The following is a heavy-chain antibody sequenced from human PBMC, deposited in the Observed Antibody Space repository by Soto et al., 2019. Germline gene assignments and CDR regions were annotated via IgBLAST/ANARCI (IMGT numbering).Heavy chain of an antibody. J-gene: IGHJ4*02. D-gene: IGHD2-2*01. V-gene: IGHV3-30*18. CDR2: ISYDGSNK. CDR3: AKGESGVVPETPYNY. CDR1: GFTFSSYG. Sequence: PGWSLRLSCAASGFTFSSYGMHWVRQAPGKGLEWVAVISYDGSNKYYADSVKGRFTISRDNSKNTLYLQMNSLRAEDTAVYYFAKGESGVVPETPYNYWGQGTLVIVSS.